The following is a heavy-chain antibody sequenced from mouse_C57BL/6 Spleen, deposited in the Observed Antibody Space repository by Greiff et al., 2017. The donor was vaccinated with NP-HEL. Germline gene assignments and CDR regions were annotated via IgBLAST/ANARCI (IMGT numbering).Heavy chain of an antibody. CDR1: GYTFTSYW. J-gene: IGHJ2*01. V-gene: IGHV1-55*01. D-gene: IGHD1-2*01. CDR2: IYPGSGST. Sequence: QVQLQQPGAELVKPGASVKMSCKASGYTFTSYWIAWVKQRPGQGLEWIGDIYPGSGSTNYNEKFKSKATLTVDTSSSTAYRQLSSLTSEDSAVDYGARRDLYGPYFDYWGQGTTLTVSS. CDR3: ARRDLYGPYFDY.